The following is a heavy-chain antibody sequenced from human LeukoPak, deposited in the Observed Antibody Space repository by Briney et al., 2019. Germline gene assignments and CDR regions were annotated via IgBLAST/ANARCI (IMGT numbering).Heavy chain of an antibody. D-gene: IGHD3-10*01. J-gene: IGHJ5*02. Sequence: ASVKVSSKASGCTFTSYGINWVRQAPGQGLEWVGWISPYNGNTNSAQKLQGRVTMTTDTSTTTAYMELRSLRSDDTAVYYCARTPRGLPSFNWFDPWGQGTLVTVSS. CDR2: ISPYNGNT. V-gene: IGHV1-18*01. CDR1: GCTFTSYG. CDR3: ARTPRGLPSFNWFDP.